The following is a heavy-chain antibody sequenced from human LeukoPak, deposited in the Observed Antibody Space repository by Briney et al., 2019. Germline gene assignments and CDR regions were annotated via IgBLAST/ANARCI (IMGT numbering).Heavy chain of an antibody. Sequence: ASVKVSCKASGYTLTDYYMDWVRQAPGQGLEWMGRINPNSGGTNYAQKFQGRVTMTRDTSISTVYMELSRLRSDDTAVDYCARVGYYESSGYYEYWGQGTLVTVSS. J-gene: IGHJ4*02. CDR1: GYTLTDYY. CDR2: INPNSGGT. V-gene: IGHV1-2*06. D-gene: IGHD3-22*01. CDR3: ARVGYYESSGYYEY.